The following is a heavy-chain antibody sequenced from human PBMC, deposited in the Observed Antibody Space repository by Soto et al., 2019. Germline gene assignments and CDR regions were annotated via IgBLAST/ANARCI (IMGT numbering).Heavy chain of an antibody. V-gene: IGHV1-18*01. CDR2: ISAYNGNT. J-gene: IGHJ6*03. CDR3: ARAYVFESVVPAETLYYYYYMDV. D-gene: IGHD2-2*01. CDR1: GYTFTSYG. Sequence: ASVKVSCKASGYTFTSYGISWVRQAPGQGLEWMGWISAYNGNTNYAQKLQGRVTMTTDTSTSTAYMELSSLRSDDTAVYYCARAYVFESVVPAETLYYYYYMDVWGKGTTVTVSS.